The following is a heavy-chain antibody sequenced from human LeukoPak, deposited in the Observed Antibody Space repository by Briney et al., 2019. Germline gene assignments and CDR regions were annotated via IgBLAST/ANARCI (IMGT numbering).Heavy chain of an antibody. D-gene: IGHD6-19*01. V-gene: IGHV4-4*07. CDR2: MCITGDR. CDR3: ARELEVAGPVTHRFDP. Sequence: PSETLSPTCTVSGGSISSYYWSWIRQPAGKGPEWIGRMCITGDRNYNPSLMSRLSMSLDTSKNQFSLKLSSVTAADTAVYYCARELEVAGPVTHRFDPWGQGTLVSVSP. J-gene: IGHJ5*02. CDR1: GGSISSYY.